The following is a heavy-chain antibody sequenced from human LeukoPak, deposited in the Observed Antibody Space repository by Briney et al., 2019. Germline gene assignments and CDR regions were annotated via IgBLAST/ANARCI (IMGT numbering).Heavy chain of an antibody. CDR1: GFTFAIYA. CDR3: ARDLVGGWDDSSRYYYGYFDH. V-gene: IGHV3-30-3*01. D-gene: IGHD3-22*01. Sequence: GGSLRLSCAPSGFTFAIYAMQWVRQAPGKGLEWVAVISYDGSNKYYADSVKGRFTISRDNSKNTLYLQMNSLRAEDTAVYYCARDLVGGWDDSSRYYYGYFDHWGQGTLVTVSS. CDR2: ISYDGSNK. J-gene: IGHJ4*02.